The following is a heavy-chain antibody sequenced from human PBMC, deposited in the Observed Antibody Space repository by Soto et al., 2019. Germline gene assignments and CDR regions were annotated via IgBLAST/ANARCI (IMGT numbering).Heavy chain of an antibody. J-gene: IGHJ6*02. Sequence: SETLSLTCTVSGGSISNYYWNWIRQSPGKGLEWIGYIYSSGSTHYNPSLQNRVTISIDTSKNQFSLKLSSVTAADTAVYYCARASLETVLRYFDWSQTNYYYYYGMDVWGQGTTVTVSS. CDR1: GGSISNYY. V-gene: IGHV4-59*12. D-gene: IGHD3-9*01. CDR2: IYSSGST. CDR3: ARASLETVLRYFDWSQTNYYYYYGMDV.